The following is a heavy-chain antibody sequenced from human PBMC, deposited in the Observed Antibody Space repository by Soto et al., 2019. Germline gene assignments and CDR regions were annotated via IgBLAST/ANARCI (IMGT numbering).Heavy chain of an antibody. D-gene: IGHD6-19*01. V-gene: IGHV3-23*01. CDR1: GFAFSSFA. Sequence: GGSLRLSCAASGFAFSSFAMSWVRQAPGKGLEWVSAISGPGGSTYYADSVKGRFTISRDDSKNTLYLQMNTLRGEDTAIYYCAKGSNGWSIDAWGQGTLVTVSS. J-gene: IGHJ5*02. CDR3: AKGSNGWSIDA. CDR2: ISGPGGST.